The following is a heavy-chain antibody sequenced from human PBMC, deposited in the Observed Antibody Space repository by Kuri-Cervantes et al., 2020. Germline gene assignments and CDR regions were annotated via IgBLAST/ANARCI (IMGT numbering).Heavy chain of an antibody. CDR1: GFTFSSYA. CDR2: IYYSGST. Sequence: ESLKISCAASGFTFSSYAMSWVRQAPGKGLEWIGSIYYSGSTYYNPSLKSRVTISVDTSKNQFSLKLSSVTAADTAVYYCARVRIVVVVAAYFDYWGQGTLVTVSS. V-gene: IGHV4-38-2*01. D-gene: IGHD2-15*01. J-gene: IGHJ4*02. CDR3: ARVRIVVVVAAYFDY.